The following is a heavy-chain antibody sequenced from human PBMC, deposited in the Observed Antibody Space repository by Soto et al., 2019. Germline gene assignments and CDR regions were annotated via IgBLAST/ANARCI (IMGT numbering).Heavy chain of an antibody. Sequence: PSETLSLTCAPSGGSLDSYYGGWIRQSPGKGLEWIGAIHHSGSSTYNPSLKRRVPLSVDTSTKQFSLKMTPTTAADRGVYDCARGVDSWSGYLFWGQGTPVPVSS. CDR1: GGSLDSYY. D-gene: IGHD3-3*01. CDR2: IHHSGSS. J-gene: IGHJ4*02. V-gene: IGHV4-34*01. CDR3: ARGVDSWSGYLF.